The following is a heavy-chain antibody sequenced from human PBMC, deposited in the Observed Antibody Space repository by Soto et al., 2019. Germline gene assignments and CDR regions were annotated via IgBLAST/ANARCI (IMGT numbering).Heavy chain of an antibody. CDR1: GGSISSYY. J-gene: IGHJ4*02. Sequence: SETLSLTCTVSGGSISSYYWSWIRQPPGKGLEWIGYIYYSGSTNYNPSLKSRVTISVDTSKNQFSLKLSSVTFADTAVYYCARAWGRVFDYWGQGTLVTVSS. D-gene: IGHD3-16*01. CDR3: ARAWGRVFDY. V-gene: IGHV4-59*01. CDR2: IYYSGST.